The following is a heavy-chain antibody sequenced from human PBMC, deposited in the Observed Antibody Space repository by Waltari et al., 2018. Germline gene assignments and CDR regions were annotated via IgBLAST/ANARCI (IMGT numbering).Heavy chain of an antibody. J-gene: IGHJ5*02. CDR1: GFTFSSYS. CDR3: ARDRVSAQGGSCYP. D-gene: IGHD2-15*01. Sequence: EVQLVESGGGLVKPGGSLRLSCAASGFTFSSYSMNWVRQAPGKGLEWVSSISSSSSYIYYADSGKGRFTIARDNAKHSLYLQMNSLRAEDTAVYYCARDRVSAQGGSCYPWCQGTLVTVSS. V-gene: IGHV3-21*01. CDR2: ISSSSSYI.